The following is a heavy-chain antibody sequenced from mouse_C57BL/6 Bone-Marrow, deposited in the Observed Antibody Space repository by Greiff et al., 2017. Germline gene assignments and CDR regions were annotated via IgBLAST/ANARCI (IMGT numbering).Heavy chain of an antibody. Sequence: DVKLQESGPGLVKPSQSLSLTCSVTGYSITSGYYWNWIRQFPGNKLEWMGYISYDGSNNYNPSLKNRISINRDTSKNQFFLKLNSVTTEDTATYYCAREWMDYWGQGTSVTVSS. J-gene: IGHJ4*01. CDR3: AREWMDY. CDR2: ISYDGSN. CDR1: GYSITSGYY. V-gene: IGHV3-6*01.